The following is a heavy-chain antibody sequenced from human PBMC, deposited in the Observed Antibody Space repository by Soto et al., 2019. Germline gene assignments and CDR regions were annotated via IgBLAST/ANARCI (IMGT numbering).Heavy chain of an antibody. D-gene: IGHD6-19*01. CDR2: ISWNSGSI. Sequence: DVQLVESGGGLVQPGRSLRLSCAASGFTFDDYAMHWVRQAPGKGLEWVSGISWNSGSIGYADSVKGRFTISRDNAKNSLYLQMNSLRAEDTALYYCAKAPTPGIAVAGIDYWGQGTLVTVSS. CDR3: AKAPTPGIAVAGIDY. CDR1: GFTFDDYA. J-gene: IGHJ4*02. V-gene: IGHV3-9*01.